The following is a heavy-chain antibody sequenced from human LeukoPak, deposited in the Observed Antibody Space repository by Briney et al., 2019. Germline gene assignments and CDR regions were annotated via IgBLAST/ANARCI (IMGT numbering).Heavy chain of an antibody. D-gene: IGHD6-13*01. V-gene: IGHV1-18*01. CDR1: GYTVTSYG. CDR3: ARDLPGGEQQYLYYYYGMDV. Sequence: GASVNVSCKASGYTVTSYGISWVRQAPGQGLEWMGWISAYNGNTNYAQKLQGRVTMTTDTSTSTAYMELRSLRSDDTAVYYCARDLPGGEQQYLYYYYGMDVWGQGTTVTVSS. J-gene: IGHJ6*02. CDR2: ISAYNGNT.